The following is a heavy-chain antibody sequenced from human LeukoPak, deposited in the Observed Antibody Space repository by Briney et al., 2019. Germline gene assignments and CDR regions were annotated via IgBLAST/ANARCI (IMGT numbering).Heavy chain of an antibody. Sequence: SETLSLTCTVSGGSISSYYWSWIRQPPGKGLEWIGYIYYSGSTNYNPSLKSRVTISVDTSKNQFSLKLSSVTAADTAVYYCARDGDEKTFDIWGQGTVVTVSS. CDR1: GGSISSYY. CDR3: ARDGDEKTFDI. V-gene: IGHV4-59*01. D-gene: IGHD7-27*01. CDR2: IYYSGST. J-gene: IGHJ3*02.